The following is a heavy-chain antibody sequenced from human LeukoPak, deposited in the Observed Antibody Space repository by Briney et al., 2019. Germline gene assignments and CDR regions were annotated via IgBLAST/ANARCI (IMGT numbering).Heavy chain of an antibody. V-gene: IGHV3-53*05. CDR2: IYSGGST. J-gene: IGHJ4*02. D-gene: IGHD2-2*01. CDR1: GFTVSSNY. CDR3: AKDNPIEKVPGLGPGQ. Sequence: TGGSLRLSCAASGFTVSSNYMSWVRQAPGKGLEWVSVIYSGGSTYYADSVKGRFTISRDNSKSTLYLQMNSLRAEDTAVYYCAKDNPIEKVPGLGPGQWGQGTLVTVSS.